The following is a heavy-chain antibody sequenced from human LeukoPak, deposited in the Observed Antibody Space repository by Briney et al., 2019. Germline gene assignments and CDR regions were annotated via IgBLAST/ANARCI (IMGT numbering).Heavy chain of an antibody. CDR3: AKGRYSSSWDYLDY. V-gene: IGHV3-33*06. CDR1: GFTFSSYA. Sequence: GGSLRLSCTAPGFTFSSYAIHWIRQAPGKGLEWVALVWHDGSNRYYADSVKGRFTISRDNSRNTVYLQMNSLRADDTAVYYCAKGRYSSSWDYLDYWGQGTLVTVSS. D-gene: IGHD6-13*01. J-gene: IGHJ4*02. CDR2: VWHDGSNR.